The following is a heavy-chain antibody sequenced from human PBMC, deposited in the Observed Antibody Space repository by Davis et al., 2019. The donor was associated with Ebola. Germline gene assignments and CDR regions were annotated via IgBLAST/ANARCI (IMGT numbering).Heavy chain of an antibody. CDR2: IKQDGSEK. J-gene: IGHJ3*02. D-gene: IGHD2-2*01. V-gene: IGHV3-7*01. CDR1: GFTFSSYW. CDR3: ARPRAGIVVLPAADDAFDI. Sequence: GESLKISCAASGFTFSSYWMSWVRQAPGKGLEWVANIKQDGSEKYYVDSVNGRFTISRDNAKNSLYLQMNSLRAEDTAVYSCARPRAGIVVLPAADDAFDIWGQGTMVTVSS.